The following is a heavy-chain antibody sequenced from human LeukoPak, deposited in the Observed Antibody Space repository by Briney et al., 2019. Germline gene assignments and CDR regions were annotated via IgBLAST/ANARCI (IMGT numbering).Heavy chain of an antibody. CDR2: INPSGGST. CDR1: GYTFTSYY. D-gene: IGHD6-19*01. CDR3: ARDRVAVAGSSEYYGMDV. V-gene: IGHV1-46*01. J-gene: IGHJ6*02. Sequence: GASVKVSCKASGYTFTSYYMHWVRQAPGQGLEWMGIINPSGGSTSYAQKFQGRVTMTRDTSTSTVYMELSSLRSEGTAVYYCARDRVAVAGSSEYYGMDVWGQGTMVTVSS.